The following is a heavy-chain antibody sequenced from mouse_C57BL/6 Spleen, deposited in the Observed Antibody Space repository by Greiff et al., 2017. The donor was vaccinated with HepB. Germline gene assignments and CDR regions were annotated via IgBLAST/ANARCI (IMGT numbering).Heavy chain of an antibody. J-gene: IGHJ4*01. CDR1: GYAFSSYW. V-gene: IGHV1-80*01. CDR2: IYPGDGDT. D-gene: IGHD2-2*01. CDR3: ARWLPLYAMDY. Sequence: VQLQQSGAELVKPGASVKISCKASGYAFSSYWMNWVKQRPGKGLEWIGQIYPGDGDTNYNGKFKGKATLTADKSSSTAYMQLSSLTSEDSAVYFCARWLPLYAMDYWGQGTSVTVSS.